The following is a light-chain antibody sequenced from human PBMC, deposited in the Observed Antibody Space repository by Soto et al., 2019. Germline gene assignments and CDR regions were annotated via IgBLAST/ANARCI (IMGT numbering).Light chain of an antibody. Sequence: DIVMTQSPDSLAVSLGERATINCKSSQSVLYSSNNKDYLAWYQQKPGQPPKLLIYWASTRESGVPDRFSGSGSGTDFTLTISSLQAEDVAVYYCQQYYRIPRTFGQGTKVDIK. CDR1: QSVLYSSNNKDY. CDR2: WAS. V-gene: IGKV4-1*01. J-gene: IGKJ1*01. CDR3: QQYYRIPRT.